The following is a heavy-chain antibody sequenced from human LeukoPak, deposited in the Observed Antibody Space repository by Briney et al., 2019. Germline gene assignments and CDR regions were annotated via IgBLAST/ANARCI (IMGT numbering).Heavy chain of an antibody. CDR2: IYYSGST. Sequence: PSETLSLTCTVSGGSISSYYWSWIRQPPGKGLEWIGYIYYSGSTNYNPSLKSRVTISVDTSKNQFSLKLSSVTAADTAVYYCARLTNYGGNSWYFQHWGQGTLVTVSS. CDR1: GGSISSYY. V-gene: IGHV4-59*08. D-gene: IGHD4-23*01. J-gene: IGHJ1*01. CDR3: ARLTNYGGNSWYFQH.